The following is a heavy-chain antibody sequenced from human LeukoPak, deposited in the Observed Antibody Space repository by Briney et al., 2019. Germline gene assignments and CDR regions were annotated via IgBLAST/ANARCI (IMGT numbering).Heavy chain of an antibody. D-gene: IGHD6-13*01. Sequence: EASVKVSCKASGYTFTGYYMHWVRQAPGHGLEWMGWINPNSGGTNYAQKFQGRVTMTRDTSISTACMELSRLRSDDTAVYYCARGPLIAAAGTLDYWGQGTLVTVSS. CDR2: INPNSGGT. CDR1: GYTFTGYY. J-gene: IGHJ4*02. V-gene: IGHV1-2*02. CDR3: ARGPLIAAAGTLDY.